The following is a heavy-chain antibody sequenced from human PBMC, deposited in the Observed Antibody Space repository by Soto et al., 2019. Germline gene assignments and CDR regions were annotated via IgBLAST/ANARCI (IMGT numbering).Heavy chain of an antibody. Sequence: QVQLVESGGGVVQPGRSLRLSVAASGFPFSSYAMHWVRQAPGKGLEWVAVISYDGSNKYYADSVKGRFTIPRDNSKNTLYLQMNSLRAEDTAVYYCARPLWRNDYNWGYFDLWGRGTLVTVSS. J-gene: IGHJ2*01. V-gene: IGHV3-30-3*01. CDR2: ISYDGSNK. D-gene: IGHD4-4*01. CDR3: ARPLWRNDYNWGYFDL. CDR1: GFPFSSYA.